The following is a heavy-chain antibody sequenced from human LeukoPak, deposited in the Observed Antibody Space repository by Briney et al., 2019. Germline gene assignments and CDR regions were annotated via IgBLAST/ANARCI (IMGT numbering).Heavy chain of an antibody. V-gene: IGHV3-66*01. CDR2: TYHDGNT. J-gene: IGHJ6*04. CDR3: AELGITMIGGV. Sequence: GGSLRLSCVATGFIVSSDYMSWVRQAPGKGLEWVAVTYHDGNTFYADSVKGRFTISRDNAKNSLYLQMNSLRAEDTAVYYCAELGITMIGGVWGKGTTVTISS. CDR1: GFIVSSDY. D-gene: IGHD3-10*02.